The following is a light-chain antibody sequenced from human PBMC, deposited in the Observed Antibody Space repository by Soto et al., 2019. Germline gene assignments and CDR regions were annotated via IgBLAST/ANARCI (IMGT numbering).Light chain of an antibody. V-gene: IGKV1-5*03. CDR1: QSISSW. CDR2: KAS. Sequence: DIQMTQSPSTLSASVGDRVTITCRASQSISSWLAWYQQKPGKAPKLLIYKASSLESGVPSRFSGSGSGTEFTLTISSLQPDDFATYYCQQYNSYDFTFGPGTKVHIK. J-gene: IGKJ3*01. CDR3: QQYNSYDFT.